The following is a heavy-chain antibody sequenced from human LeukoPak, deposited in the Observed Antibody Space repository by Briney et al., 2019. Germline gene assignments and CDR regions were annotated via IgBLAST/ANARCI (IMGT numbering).Heavy chain of an antibody. D-gene: IGHD5-24*01. CDR3: ARDLAGYNSFDY. J-gene: IGHJ4*02. CDR1: GFTVSSNY. V-gene: IGHV3-66*01. Sequence: PGGSLRLSCAASGFTVSSNYMSWVRQAPGKGLEWVSSIYSGGSTYYTDSVKGRFTISRDNSKNTLYLQMNSLRVEDTAVYYCARDLAGYNSFDYWGQGTLVTVSS. CDR2: IYSGGST.